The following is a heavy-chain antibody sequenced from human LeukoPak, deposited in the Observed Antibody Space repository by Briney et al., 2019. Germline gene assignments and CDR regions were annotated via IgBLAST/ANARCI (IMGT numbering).Heavy chain of an antibody. Sequence: GGSLRLSCAASGFTFSSYEMNWVRQAPGKGLEWVSYISSSSSTIYYADSVKGRFTISRDNAKNSLYLQMNSLRAEDTAVYYCARDGRIMITFGGVIDPLWFDPWGQGTLVTVSS. CDR3: ARDGRIMITFGGVIDPLWFDP. CDR2: ISSSSSTI. J-gene: IGHJ5*02. D-gene: IGHD3-16*02. CDR1: GFTFSSYE. V-gene: IGHV3-48*01.